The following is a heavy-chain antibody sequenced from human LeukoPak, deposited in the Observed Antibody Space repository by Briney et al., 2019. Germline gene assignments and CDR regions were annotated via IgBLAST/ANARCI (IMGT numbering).Heavy chain of an antibody. Sequence: GGSLRLSCAASGFTFSSYAMSWVRQAPGKGLEWVSAISGSGGSTYYADSVKGRFTISRDNSKNTLYLQMNSLRAEDTAVYYCAKDEDDYGDYGYFDYRGQGTLVTVSS. J-gene: IGHJ4*02. CDR3: AKDEDDYGDYGYFDY. V-gene: IGHV3-23*01. CDR1: GFTFSSYA. D-gene: IGHD4-17*01. CDR2: ISGSGGST.